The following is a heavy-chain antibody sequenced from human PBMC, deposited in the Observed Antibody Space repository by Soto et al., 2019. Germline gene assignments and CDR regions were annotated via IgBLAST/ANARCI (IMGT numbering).Heavy chain of an antibody. V-gene: IGHV4-59*01. J-gene: IGHJ4*02. CDR3: ARDRLRDSSFDY. Sequence: SETLSLTCTVSGGSISSYYWSWIRQPPGKGLEWIGYIYYSGSTNYNPSLKSRVTISVDTSKNQFSLKLSSVTAADTAVYYCARDRLRDSSFDYWGQGTLVTVSS. D-gene: IGHD4-17*01. CDR1: GGSISSYY. CDR2: IYYSGST.